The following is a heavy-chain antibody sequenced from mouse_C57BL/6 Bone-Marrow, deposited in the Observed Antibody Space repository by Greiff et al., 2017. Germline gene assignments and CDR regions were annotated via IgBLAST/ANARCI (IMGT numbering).Heavy chain of an antibody. CDR3: ARLVDY. CDR1: GFTFSSYG. Sequence: EVQLQESGGDLVKPGGSLTLSCAASGFTFSSYGMSCVRQPPDKTLEWVATISSGGSYTYYPDSVKERFTISRDNAKNTLYLQMSSLKSEDTAMYYCARLVDYWGQGTTLTVSA. V-gene: IGHV5-6*01. J-gene: IGHJ2*01. CDR2: ISSGGSYT.